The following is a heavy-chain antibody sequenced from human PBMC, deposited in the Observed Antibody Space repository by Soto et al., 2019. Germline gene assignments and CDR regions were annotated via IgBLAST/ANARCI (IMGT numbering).Heavy chain of an antibody. J-gene: IGHJ3*02. Sequence: PGGSLRLSCAASGFTSSNYWMHWVRQAPGKGLVWVSRIKSDGSSTSYADSVKGRFTISRDNAKNTLDLQMHGLRAEDMAVYYCARVRQLRAFDIWGQGTMVTLSS. V-gene: IGHV3-74*01. CDR2: IKSDGSST. CDR1: GFTSSNYW. CDR3: ARVRQLRAFDI. D-gene: IGHD2-2*01.